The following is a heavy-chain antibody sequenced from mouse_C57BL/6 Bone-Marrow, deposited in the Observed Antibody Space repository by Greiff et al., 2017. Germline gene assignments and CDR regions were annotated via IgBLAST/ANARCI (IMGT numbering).Heavy chain of an antibody. V-gene: IGHV2-6*01. CDR3: ASGYYGSSYERFAY. CDR1: GFSLTSYG. J-gene: IGHJ3*01. D-gene: IGHD1-1*01. Sequence: VQRVESGPGLVAPSQSLSITCTVSGFSLTSYGVDWVRQSPGKGLEWLGVIWGVGSTNYNSALKSRLSISKDNSKSHVFLKMNSLQTDDTAMYYCASGYYGSSYERFAYWGQGTLVTVSA. CDR2: IWGVGST.